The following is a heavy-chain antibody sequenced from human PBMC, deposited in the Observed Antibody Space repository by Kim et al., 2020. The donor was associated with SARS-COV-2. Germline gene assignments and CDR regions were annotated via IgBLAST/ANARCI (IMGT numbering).Heavy chain of an antibody. CDR1: GFTFSSYA. J-gene: IGHJ4*02. Sequence: GGSLRLSCAASGFTFSSYAMHWVRQAPGKGLEWVAVISYDGSNKYYADSVKGRFTISRDNSKNTLYLQMNSLRAEDTAVYYCARVAVESSQVDYWGQGTLVTVSS. V-gene: IGHV3-30-3*01. D-gene: IGHD3-3*01. CDR2: ISYDGSNK. CDR3: ARVAVESSQVDY.